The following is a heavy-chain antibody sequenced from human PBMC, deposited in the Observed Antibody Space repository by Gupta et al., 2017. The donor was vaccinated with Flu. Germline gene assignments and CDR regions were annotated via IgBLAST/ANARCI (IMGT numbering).Heavy chain of an antibody. CDR3: ARDFDWAFQH. J-gene: IGHJ1*01. CDR2: IGSGGNT. D-gene: IGHD3-9*01. Sequence: VHLVESGGDWVQPGGSLRLSCAASGVPCSDCHMSWVRQAPGRGLEWLAYIGSGGNTDYADSVRGRFTISRDNAKNSLYLQMNSLRDEDTAVYYCARDFDWAFQHWGQGILVTVSS. V-gene: IGHV3-11*06. CDR1: GVPCSDCH.